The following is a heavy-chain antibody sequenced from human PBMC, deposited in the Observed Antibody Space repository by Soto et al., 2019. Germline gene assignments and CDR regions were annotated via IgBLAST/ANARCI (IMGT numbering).Heavy chain of an antibody. J-gene: IGHJ3*02. CDR1: GYTFTGYY. CDR3: ARGFIAYCSSTSCFDAFDI. CDR2: INPNSGGT. D-gene: IGHD2-2*01. Sequence: VASVKVSCKASGYTFTGYYIHWVRQAPGQGLEWMGWINPNSGGTNYAQKFQGRVTVTRDTSISTAYMELSRLRSDDTAVYYCARGFIAYCSSTSCFDAFDIWGQGTMVTVSS. V-gene: IGHV1-2*02.